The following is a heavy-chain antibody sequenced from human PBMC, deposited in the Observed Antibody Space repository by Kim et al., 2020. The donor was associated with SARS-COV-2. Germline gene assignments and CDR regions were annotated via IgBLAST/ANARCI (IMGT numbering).Heavy chain of an antibody. CDR3: ARDLSHSEPRFDP. J-gene: IGHJ5*02. V-gene: IGHV3-11*05. D-gene: IGHD2-15*01. Sequence: YADSVKGRFTISRDNAKNSLYLQMNSLRAEDTAVYYCARDLSHSEPRFDPWGQGTLVTVSS.